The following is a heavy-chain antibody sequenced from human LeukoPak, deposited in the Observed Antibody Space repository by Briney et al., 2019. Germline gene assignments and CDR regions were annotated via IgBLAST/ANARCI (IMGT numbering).Heavy chain of an antibody. CDR1: GYTLTELS. D-gene: IGHD6-19*01. Sequence: GASVKVSCKVSGYTLTELSMHWVRQAPGKGLEWMGGFDPEDGETIYAQKFQGRATMTEDTSTDTAYMELSSLRSEDTAVYYCATTLSFHYSSGQPFDYWGQGTLVTVSS. CDR3: ATTLSFHYSSGQPFDY. V-gene: IGHV1-24*01. J-gene: IGHJ4*02. CDR2: FDPEDGET.